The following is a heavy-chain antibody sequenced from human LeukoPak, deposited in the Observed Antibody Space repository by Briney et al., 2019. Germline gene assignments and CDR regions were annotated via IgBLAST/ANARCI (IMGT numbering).Heavy chain of an antibody. CDR2: ISDSGGGT. CDR3: AKDRPVRYFDWLPAFDI. Sequence: PGGSLRLSCAASGFPFSNYAMCWVRQAPGKGLEWVSLISDSGGGTYYADSVKGRFTISRDNSKNTLYLQMNSLRAEDTAVYYCAKDRPVRYFDWLPAFDIWGQGTMVTVSS. V-gene: IGHV3-23*01. J-gene: IGHJ3*02. D-gene: IGHD3-9*01. CDR1: GFPFSNYA.